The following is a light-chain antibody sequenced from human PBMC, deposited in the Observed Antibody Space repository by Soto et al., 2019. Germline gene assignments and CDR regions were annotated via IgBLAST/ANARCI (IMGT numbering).Light chain of an antibody. V-gene: IGKV3-11*01. CDR2: DAS. CDR1: QSVSSY. Sequence: EIVLTQSPATLSLSPGERATLSCRASQSVSSYLAWYQQKPGQAPRLLIYDASNRATGIPDRFSGSGSGTEFTLTISSLQSEDFAVYFCQQYNNWPPITFGQGTRLEIK. CDR3: QQYNNWPPIT. J-gene: IGKJ5*01.